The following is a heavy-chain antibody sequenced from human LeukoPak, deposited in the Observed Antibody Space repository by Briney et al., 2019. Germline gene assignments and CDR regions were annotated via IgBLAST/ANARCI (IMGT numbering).Heavy chain of an antibody. Sequence: GGSLRLSCASSGFMFSNYWMSWVRQAPGKWLEWAANIKQDGSEKYYVDSVKGRFTISRDNAKNSLYLQMNSLRAVDTAVYYCARDKFRIADKEGPSVYWGQRTLVTVSS. D-gene: IGHD6-13*01. CDR1: GFMFSNYW. CDR2: IKQDGSEK. CDR3: ARDKFRIADKEGPSVY. J-gene: IGHJ4*02. V-gene: IGHV3-7*01.